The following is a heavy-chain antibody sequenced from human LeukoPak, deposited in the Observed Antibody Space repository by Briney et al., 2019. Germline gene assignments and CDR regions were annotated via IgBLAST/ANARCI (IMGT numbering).Heavy chain of an antibody. CDR2: IKQDGSEH. Sequence: PGGSLRLSCAASEFTFSSYAMSWVRQAPGKGLEWVANIKQDGSEHYYVDSVKGRFTISRDNAKNSLYLQMSGLRAEDTAVYYCARDKAEGPSRLDNWGQGTLVTVSS. CDR1: EFTFSSYA. CDR3: ARDKAEGPSRLDN. V-gene: IGHV3-7*01. D-gene: IGHD2-2*01. J-gene: IGHJ4*02.